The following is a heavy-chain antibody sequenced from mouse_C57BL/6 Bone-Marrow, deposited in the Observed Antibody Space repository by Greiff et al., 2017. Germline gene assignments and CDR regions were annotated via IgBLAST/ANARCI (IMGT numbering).Heavy chain of an antibody. CDR1: GYTFTSYG. D-gene: IGHD2-10*01. V-gene: IGHV1-81*01. Sequence: QVQLQQSGAELARPGASVKLSCKASGYTFTSYGISWVKQRTGQGLEWIGEIYPRSGNTYYNEKFKGKATLTADKASSTAYMELRSLTSEDSAVYFCSRSYPWYFDVWGTGTTVTVSS. J-gene: IGHJ1*03. CDR2: IYPRSGNT. CDR3: SRSYPWYFDV.